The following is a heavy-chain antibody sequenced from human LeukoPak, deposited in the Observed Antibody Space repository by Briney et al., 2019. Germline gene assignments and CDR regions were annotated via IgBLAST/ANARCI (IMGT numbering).Heavy chain of an antibody. CDR1: GGSFSGYY. J-gene: IGHJ4*02. V-gene: IGHV4-34*01. D-gene: IGHD3-3*01. CDR2: INHSGST. CDR3: AREGRRSIFGVVINPFDY. Sequence: SETLSLTCAVYGGSFSGYYWSWIRQPPGKGLEWIGEINHSGSTNYNPSLKSRVTISVDTSKNQFSLKLSSVTAADTAVYYCAREGRRSIFGVVINPFDYWGQGTLVTVSS.